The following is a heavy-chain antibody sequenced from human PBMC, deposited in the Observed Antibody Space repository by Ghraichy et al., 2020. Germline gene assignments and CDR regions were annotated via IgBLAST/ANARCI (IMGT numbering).Heavy chain of an antibody. CDR1: GGSISSSSYY. Sequence: SETLSLTCTVSGGSISSSSYYWGWIRQPPGKGLEWIGSIYYSGSTYYNPSLKSRVTISVDTSKNQFSLKLSSVTAADTAVYYCARTHGPRRYFDLWGRGTLVTVSS. CDR2: IYYSGST. D-gene: IGHD3/OR15-3a*01. V-gene: IGHV4-39*07. CDR3: ARTHGPRRYFDL. J-gene: IGHJ2*01.